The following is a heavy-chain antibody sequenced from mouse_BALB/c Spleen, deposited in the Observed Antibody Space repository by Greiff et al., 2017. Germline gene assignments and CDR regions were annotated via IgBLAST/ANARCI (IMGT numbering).Heavy chain of an antibody. Sequence: VQLKQSGAELVRSGASVKLSCTASGFNIKDYYMHWVKQRPEQGLEWIGWIDPENGDTEYAPKFQGKATMTADTSSNTAYLQLSSLTSEDTAVYYCNAGLWDYWGQGTTLTVSS. J-gene: IGHJ2*01. CDR3: NAGLWDY. CDR2: IDPENGDT. CDR1: GFNIKDYY. V-gene: IGHV14-4*02. D-gene: IGHD1-1*02.